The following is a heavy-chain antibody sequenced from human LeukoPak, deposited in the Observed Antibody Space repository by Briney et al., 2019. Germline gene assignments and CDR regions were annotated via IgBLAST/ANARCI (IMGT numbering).Heavy chain of an antibody. Sequence: SVTLSCKASLGTLSSYAISWVRQAPGHGLEWMGRIIPIFGIAKYAQTFQGRVTITADKSTSTAYMELSSLRSEDTAVYYCARRRPTADEPFDYWGQGTLVTVSS. CDR2: IIPIFGIA. CDR1: LGTLSSYA. J-gene: IGHJ4*02. CDR3: ARRRPTADEPFDY. V-gene: IGHV1-69*04.